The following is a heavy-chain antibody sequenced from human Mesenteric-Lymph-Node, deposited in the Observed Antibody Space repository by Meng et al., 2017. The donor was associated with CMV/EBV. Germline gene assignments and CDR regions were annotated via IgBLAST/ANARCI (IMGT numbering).Heavy chain of an antibody. CDR1: GGSFSGYY. J-gene: IGHJ4*02. D-gene: IGHD2-2*01. V-gene: IGHV4-34*01. Sequence: SETLSLTCAVYGGSFSGYYWSWIRQPPGKGLEWIGEINHSGSTNYNPSLKSRVTISVDTSKNQFSLKLSSVTAADTAVYYCARPDSYCSSTSCRFDYWGQGTLVTVSS. CDR2: INHSGST. CDR3: ARPDSYCSSTSCRFDY.